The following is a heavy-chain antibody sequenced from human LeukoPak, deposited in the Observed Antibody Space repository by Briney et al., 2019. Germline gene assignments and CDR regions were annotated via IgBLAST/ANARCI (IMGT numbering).Heavy chain of an antibody. V-gene: IGHV1-2*06. J-gene: IGHJ6*02. D-gene: IGHD4-17*01. Sequence: ASVKVSCKASGYTFTGYYMHWVRQAPGQGLEWMGRINPNSGGTNYAQKFQGRVTMTRDTSVSTAYMELSSLRSEDTAVYYCARESRYGDYAFYYYYGMDVWGQGTTVTVSS. CDR3: ARESRYGDYAFYYYYGMDV. CDR2: INPNSGGT. CDR1: GYTFTGYY.